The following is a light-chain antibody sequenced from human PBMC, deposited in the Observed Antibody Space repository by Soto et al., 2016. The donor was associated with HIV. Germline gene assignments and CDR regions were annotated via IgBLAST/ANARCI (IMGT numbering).Light chain of an antibody. CDR2: LAS. V-gene: IGKV2-28*01. Sequence: DIVMTQSPLSLSVTPGEPASISCRSSQSLLHSVNGYNYLNWYLQKPGQSPQVLIFLASNRASGVSDRFSGSVSGTDFTLKISRVEAEDVGVYYCMQVVQPPHAFGQGTRLEMK. J-gene: IGKJ5*01. CDR1: QSLLHSVNGYNY. CDR3: MQVVQPPHA.